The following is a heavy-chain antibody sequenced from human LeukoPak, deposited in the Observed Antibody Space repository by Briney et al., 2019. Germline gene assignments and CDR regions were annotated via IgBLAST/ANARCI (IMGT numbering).Heavy chain of an antibody. D-gene: IGHD6-13*01. CDR2: ISSSSTYI. CDR1: GFTFSTYS. J-gene: IGHJ1*01. CDR3: AKVQDGSSWYEYFQH. Sequence: GGSLRLSCAASGFTFSTYSMNWVRQAPGKWLEWVSSISSSSTYIYYADSVKGRFTISRDNAKNSLFLQMNSLRAEDTAVYYCAKVQDGSSWYEYFQHWGQGTLVTVSS. V-gene: IGHV3-21*01.